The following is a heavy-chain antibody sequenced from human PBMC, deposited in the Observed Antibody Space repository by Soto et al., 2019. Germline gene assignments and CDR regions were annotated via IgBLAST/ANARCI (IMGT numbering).Heavy chain of an antibody. CDR2: INADSGNT. J-gene: IGHJ5*02. D-gene: IGHD6-13*01. Sequence: ASVKVSCKASGYTFTSYGISWVRQAPGQGLEWMGWINADSGNTNYAQKLQGRVTMTRNTSTSTAYMELSSLRSEDTAVYFCARERSAAGTGWFDPWGQGTLVTVSS. CDR1: GYTFTSYG. CDR3: ARERSAAGTGWFDP. V-gene: IGHV1-18*01.